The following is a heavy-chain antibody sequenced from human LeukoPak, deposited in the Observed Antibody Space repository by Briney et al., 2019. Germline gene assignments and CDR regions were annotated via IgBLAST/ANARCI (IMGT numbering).Heavy chain of an antibody. D-gene: IGHD3-3*01. CDR3: AKDLHPNFWSGPSGLDY. CDR2: INEGGNEK. J-gene: IGHJ4*02. Sequence: PGGSLRLSCAASGFTFRNYWMSWVRQVPGKGLEWVVNINEGGNEKNYVDSVKGRFTISRDNSKNTLYLQMNSLRAEDTAVYYCAKDLHPNFWSGPSGLDYWGQGTLVTVSS. CDR1: GFTFRNYW. V-gene: IGHV3-7*01.